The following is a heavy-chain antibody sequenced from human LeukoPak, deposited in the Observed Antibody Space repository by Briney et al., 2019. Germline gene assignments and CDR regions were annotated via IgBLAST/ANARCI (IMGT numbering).Heavy chain of an antibody. D-gene: IGHD6-13*01. CDR1: GFTFSSYW. J-gene: IGHJ4*02. CDR3: ARGLGSWLIPQFDY. V-gene: IGHV3-7*01. Sequence: QPGGSLRLSCAASGFTFSSYWMSWVRQAPGKGLEGVANIKQGGSEKYYVDSGKGRFTISRDNAKNSLYLQMNSLRAEDTPVYYCARGLGSWLIPQFDYWGQGTLVTVSS. CDR2: IKQGGSEK.